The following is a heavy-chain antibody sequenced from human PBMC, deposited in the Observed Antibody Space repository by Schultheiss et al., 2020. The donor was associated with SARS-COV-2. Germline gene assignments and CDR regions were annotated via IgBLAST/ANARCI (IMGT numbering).Heavy chain of an antibody. V-gene: IGHV3-48*03. CDR1: GFTFSSYE. CDR2: ISSSGSTI. J-gene: IGHJ6*02. D-gene: IGHD3-3*01. Sequence: GGSLRLSCAASGFTFSSYEMNWVRQAPGKGLEWVSYISSSGSTIYYADSVKGRFTISRDNAKNSLYLQMNSLRAEDTAVYYCARFFGPDYYYYYGMDVWGQGTTVTVSS. CDR3: ARFFGPDYYYYYGMDV.